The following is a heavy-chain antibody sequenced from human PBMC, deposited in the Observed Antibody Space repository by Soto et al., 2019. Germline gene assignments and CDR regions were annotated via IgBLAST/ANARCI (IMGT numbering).Heavy chain of an antibody. CDR2: ISYDGSNK. J-gene: IGHJ6*02. CDR3: ARDRRRQAADYYYGMDV. Sequence: GGSLRLSCAASGFTFSSYAMHWVRQAPGKGLEWVAVISYDGSNKYYADSVKGRFTISRDNSKNTLYLQMNSLRAEDTAVYYCARDRRRQAADYYYGMDVWGQGTTVTVSS. CDR1: GFTFSSYA. V-gene: IGHV3-30-3*01. D-gene: IGHD2-15*01.